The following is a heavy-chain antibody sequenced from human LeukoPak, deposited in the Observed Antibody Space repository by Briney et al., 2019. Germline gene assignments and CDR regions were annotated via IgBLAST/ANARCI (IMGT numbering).Heavy chain of an antibody. V-gene: IGHV3-49*03. CDR1: GFTFGDYA. CDR3: ARDVVEWGYYYYYYMDV. J-gene: IGHJ6*03. D-gene: IGHD3-3*01. CDR2: IRSKAYGGTT. Sequence: GGSLRLSCTASGFTFGDYAMSWFRQAPGKGLEWVGFIRSKAYGGTTEYAASVKGRFTISRDDSKSIAYLQMNSLRAEDTAVYYCARDVVEWGYYYYYYMDVWGKGTTVTVSS.